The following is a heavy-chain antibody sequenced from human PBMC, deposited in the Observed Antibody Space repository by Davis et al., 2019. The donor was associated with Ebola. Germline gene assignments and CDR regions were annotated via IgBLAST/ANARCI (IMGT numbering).Heavy chain of an antibody. Sequence: KVSCKGSGYSFTNYWIAWVRQMPGKGLEWMGIIYPGDSDTRYNPSFQGHVTISADKSISTAYLQWSSLKASDTAMYYCARSYSGTTVDAFNIWGQGTMVTVSS. V-gene: IGHV5-51*01. CDR3: ARSYSGTTVDAFNI. D-gene: IGHD1-26*01. J-gene: IGHJ3*02. CDR1: GYSFTNYW. CDR2: IYPGDSDT.